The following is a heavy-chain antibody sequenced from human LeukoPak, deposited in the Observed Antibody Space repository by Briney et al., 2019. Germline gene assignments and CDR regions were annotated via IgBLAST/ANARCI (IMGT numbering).Heavy chain of an antibody. J-gene: IGHJ6*02. CDR2: INPNSGGT. CDR1: GYTFTGHY. V-gene: IGHV1-2*04. CDR3: ARERAAAGIGYYYYGMDV. Sequence: ASVKVSCKASGYTFTGHYMHWVRQAPGQGLEWMGWINPNSGGTNYAQKFQGWVTMTRDTSISTAYMELSRLRSDDTAVYYCARERAAAGIGYYYYGMDVWGQGTTVTVSS. D-gene: IGHD6-13*01.